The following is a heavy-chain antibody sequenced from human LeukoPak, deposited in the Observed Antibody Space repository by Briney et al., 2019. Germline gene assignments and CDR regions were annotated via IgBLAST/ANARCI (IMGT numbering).Heavy chain of an antibody. Sequence: ASVKVSCKVSGYTLTELSMHWVRQAPGQGLEWMGIINPSGGSTSYAQKFQGRVTMTRDTSTSTVYMELSSLRSEDTAVYYCARAVGDSSGWFDPWGQGTLVTVSS. CDR1: GYTLTELS. J-gene: IGHJ5*02. D-gene: IGHD3-22*01. CDR3: ARAVGDSSGWFDP. CDR2: INPSGGST. V-gene: IGHV1-46*01.